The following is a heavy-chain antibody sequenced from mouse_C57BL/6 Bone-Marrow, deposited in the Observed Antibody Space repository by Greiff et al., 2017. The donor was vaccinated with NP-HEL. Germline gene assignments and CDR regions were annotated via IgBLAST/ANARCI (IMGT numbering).Heavy chain of an antibody. CDR3: ARDSYYGSYYYAMDY. CDR2: INYDGSST. V-gene: IGHV5-16*01. Sequence: LVESEGGLVQPGSSMKLSCTASGFTFSDYYMAWVRQVPEKGLEWVANINYDGSSTYYLDSLKSRFIISRDNAKNILYLQMSSLKSEDTATYYCARDSYYGSYYYAMDYWGQGTSVTVSS. CDR1: GFTFSDYY. D-gene: IGHD1-1*01. J-gene: IGHJ4*01.